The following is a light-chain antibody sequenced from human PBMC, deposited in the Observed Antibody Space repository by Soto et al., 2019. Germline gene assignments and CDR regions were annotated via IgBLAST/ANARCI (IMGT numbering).Light chain of an antibody. J-gene: IGKJ3*01. Sequence: EIVMTQSPATLSVSPGERAILSCSVSQSVRSNLAWYQQKPGQAHRLLIYGASTSATGISASFSGSGSGTYFTLPINCRQSEYCSVYSCPQSKEWSSLAFPPGTTVDIK. V-gene: IGKV3-15*01. CDR1: QSVRSN. CDR3: PQSKEWSSLA. CDR2: GAS.